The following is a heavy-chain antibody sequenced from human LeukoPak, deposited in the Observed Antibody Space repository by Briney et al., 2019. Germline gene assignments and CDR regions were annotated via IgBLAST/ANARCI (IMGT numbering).Heavy chain of an antibody. J-gene: IGHJ4*02. V-gene: IGHV4-31*03. CDR3: ARETDIVVVPAASD. CDR1: GGSISSGGYY. Sequence: SETLSLTCTVSGGSISSGGYYWSWIRQHPGKGLEWIGYIYYSGSTYYNPSLKSRVTISVGTSKNQFSLKLSSVTAADTAVYYCARETDIVVVPAASDWGQGTLVTVSS. CDR2: IYYSGST. D-gene: IGHD2-2*01.